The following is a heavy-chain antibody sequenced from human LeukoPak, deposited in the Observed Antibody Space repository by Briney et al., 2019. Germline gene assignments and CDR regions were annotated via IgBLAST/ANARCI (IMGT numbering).Heavy chain of an antibody. J-gene: IGHJ4*02. CDR3: ARGGIAGFDY. V-gene: IGHV3-48*03. Sequence: PGGALRLSCAASGFTLSSYEINWVRQAPGKGLEWISWISSSGSTLYYADSVKGRFTISRDNAKSALYLQMNSLRAEDTAVYYCARGGIAGFDYWGQGTLVTVS. D-gene: IGHD6-13*01. CDR1: GFTLSSYE. CDR2: ISSSGSTL.